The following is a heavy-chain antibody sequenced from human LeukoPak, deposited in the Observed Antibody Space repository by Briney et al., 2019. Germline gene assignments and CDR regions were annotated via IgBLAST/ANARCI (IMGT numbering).Heavy chain of an antibody. V-gene: IGHV3-23*01. J-gene: IGHJ4*02. D-gene: IGHD6-13*01. CDR2: ISGSGGST. CDR1: GFTFSSYA. Sequence: GGSLRLSCAASGFTFSSYAMSWVRQAPGKGLEWVSAISGSGGSTYYADSVKGRFTISRDNSKNTLYLQMNSLRAEDTAVYYCARSPTYSSNPEYFDYWGQGTLVTVSS. CDR3: ARSPTYSSNPEYFDY.